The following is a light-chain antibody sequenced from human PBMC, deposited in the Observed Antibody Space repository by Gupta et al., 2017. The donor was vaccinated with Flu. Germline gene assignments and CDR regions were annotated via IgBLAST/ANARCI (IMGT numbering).Light chain of an antibody. CDR3: QQYEDLPPYT. CDR1: HDIKNC. J-gene: IGKJ2*01. Sequence: DVQMTQSPSSLSASVVDSVTITCQASHDIKNCVNWYQQQPGKAPKLLIYEASSWETGVPSRFSGSGYGTDFTFTIISRQQEDVAAYYCQQYEDLPPYTFGQGTKLEI. V-gene: IGKV1-33*01. CDR2: EAS.